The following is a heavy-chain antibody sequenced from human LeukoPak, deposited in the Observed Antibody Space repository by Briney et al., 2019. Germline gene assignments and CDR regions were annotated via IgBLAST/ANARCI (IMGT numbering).Heavy chain of an antibody. CDR1: GXCFTSYW. V-gene: IGHV5-51*01. CDR2: IYPGDSDT. D-gene: IGHD2-2*01. Sequence: GESLKISCKGSGXCFTSYWSGWVRQMPGKGLEWMGIIYPGDSDTRYSPSFQGQVTISADKSISTAYLQWSSLKASDTAMYYCARDQLQKLGSYYYYYGMDVWGQGTTVTVSS. CDR3: ARDQLQKLGSYYYYYGMDV. J-gene: IGHJ6*02.